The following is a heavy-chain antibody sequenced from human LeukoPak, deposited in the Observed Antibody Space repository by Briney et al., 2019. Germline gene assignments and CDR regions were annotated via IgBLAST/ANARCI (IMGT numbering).Heavy chain of an antibody. Sequence: GGSLRLSCEVSGFTFSSYHMNWVRQAPGKGLEWVSSIGSSGSYIYYADSVKGRFTISRDNSKNTLYLQMNSLRAEDTAVYYCAKSRDSSGYYIGYWGQGTLVTVSS. CDR3: AKSRDSSGYYIGY. D-gene: IGHD3-22*01. CDR1: GFTFSSYH. V-gene: IGHV3-21*04. J-gene: IGHJ4*02. CDR2: IGSSGSYI.